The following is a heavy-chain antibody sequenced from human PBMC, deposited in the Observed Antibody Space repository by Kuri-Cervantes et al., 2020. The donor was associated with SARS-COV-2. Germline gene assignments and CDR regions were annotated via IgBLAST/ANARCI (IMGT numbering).Heavy chain of an antibody. CDR3: ARGIRAPLYSSGWYSN. V-gene: IGHV1-69*13. Sequence: ASVKVSCKASGGTFSSYAISWVRQAPGQGLEWMGGIIPIFGTANYAQKFQGRVTITADESTSTAYMELSSLRSEDTAVYYCARGIRAPLYSSGWYSNWGQGTLVTVSS. CDR2: IIPIFGTA. D-gene: IGHD6-19*01. CDR1: GGTFSSYA. J-gene: IGHJ4*02.